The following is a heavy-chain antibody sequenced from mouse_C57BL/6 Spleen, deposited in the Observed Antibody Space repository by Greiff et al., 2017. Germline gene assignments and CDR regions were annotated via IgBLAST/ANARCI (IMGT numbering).Heavy chain of an antibody. D-gene: IGHD2-4*01. CDR2: INPSSGYT. Sequence: VQLQQSGAELVKPGASVKLSCKASGYTFTSYWMHWVKQRPGQGLEWIGYINPSSGYTKYNQKFKDKATLTADKSSSTAYMQLSSLTYEDSAVXYCARDDYGLYAMDYGGKGTSVTVSS. CDR1: GYTFTSYW. V-gene: IGHV1-7*01. CDR3: ARDDYGLYAMDY. J-gene: IGHJ4*01.